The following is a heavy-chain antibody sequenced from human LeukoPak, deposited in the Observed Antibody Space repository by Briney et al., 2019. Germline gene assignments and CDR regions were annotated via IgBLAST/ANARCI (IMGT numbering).Heavy chain of an antibody. J-gene: IGHJ3*02. D-gene: IGHD3-22*01. CDR2: IYYSGST. V-gene: IGHV4-31*03. CDR3: AKQRTNYYDSSGGKRSDAFDI. CDR1: GGSISSGGYY. Sequence: SETLSLTCTVPGGSISSGGYYWSWIRQHPGKGLEWIGYIYYSGSTYYNPSLKSRVTISVDTSKNQFSLKLSSVTAADTAVYYCAKQRTNYYDSSGGKRSDAFDIWGQGTMVTVSS.